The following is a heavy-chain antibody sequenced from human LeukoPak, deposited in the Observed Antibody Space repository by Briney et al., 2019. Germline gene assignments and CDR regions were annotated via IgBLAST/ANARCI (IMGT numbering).Heavy chain of an antibody. CDR3: AKEASSWYCCVYMDV. Sequence: GGSLRLSCAASGFTFSSYARNWVRQAPGKGLEWVSGISGSGATTYYADSVKGRLTISRDNSKNTLYLQMNSLRAEDTAVYYCAKEASSWYCCVYMDVWGKGTTVTVSS. J-gene: IGHJ6*03. V-gene: IGHV3-23*01. CDR1: GFTFSSYA. CDR2: ISGSGATT. D-gene: IGHD6-13*01.